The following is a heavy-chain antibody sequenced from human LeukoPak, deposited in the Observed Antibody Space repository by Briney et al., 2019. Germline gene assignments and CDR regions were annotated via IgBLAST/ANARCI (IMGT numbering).Heavy chain of an antibody. V-gene: IGHV3-74*01. D-gene: IGHD3-22*01. J-gene: IGHJ3*02. CDR3: ARETSSPYYYDSSGYYYGDAFDI. CDR2: INTDGRTA. CDR1: GFTFSNYW. Sequence: GGSLRLSCAASGFTFSNYWMHWVRQTPGKGLVWVARINTDGRTASYADSVKGRFTISRDNAKNSLYLQMNSLRAEDTAVYYCARETSSPYYYDSSGYYYGDAFDIWGQGTMVTVSS.